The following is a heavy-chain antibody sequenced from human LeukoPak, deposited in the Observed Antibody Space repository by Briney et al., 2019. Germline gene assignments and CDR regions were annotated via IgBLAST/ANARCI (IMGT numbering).Heavy chain of an antibody. J-gene: IGHJ4*02. CDR2: ISAYNGNT. CDR1: GYTFTSYG. D-gene: IGHD3-22*01. V-gene: IGHV1-18*01. CDR3: ARPDYYDSSGYYFPY. Sequence: REASVNVSCKASGYTFTSYGISWVRQAPGQGIEWMGWISAYNGNTNYAQKLQGRVTMTTDTSTSTAYMELRSLRSDDTAVYYCARPDYYDSSGYYFPYWGQGTLVTVSS.